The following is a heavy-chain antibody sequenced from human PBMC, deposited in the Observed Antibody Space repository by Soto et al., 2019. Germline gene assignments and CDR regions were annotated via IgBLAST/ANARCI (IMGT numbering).Heavy chain of an antibody. J-gene: IGHJ4*02. CDR3: TTDWYCSGRACDPAKFDS. D-gene: IGHD2-15*01. Sequence: EVQLVESGGDLVKPGGSLRLSCAASGLTFSSAWMSWVRQAPGKGLEWVGRIKSKTDGGTTDYAAPVKGRFTISRDDSKNTLYLQMNSLRTEDTAVYYCTTDWYCSGRACDPAKFDSWGKGTRVTVSS. CDR1: GLTFSSAW. CDR2: IKSKTDGGTT. V-gene: IGHV3-15*01.